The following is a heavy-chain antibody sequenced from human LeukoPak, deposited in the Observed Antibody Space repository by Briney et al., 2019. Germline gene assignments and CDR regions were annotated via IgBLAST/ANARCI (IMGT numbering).Heavy chain of an antibody. V-gene: IGHV4-4*07. Sequence: SETLSLTCTVSGGSISSYYWSWIRQPAGKGLEWIGRIYTSGSTNYNPSLKSRVTMSVDTSKNQFSLTLSSVTAADTAVYYCARGDYDSSGYYYAFDIWGQGTMVTVSS. CDR1: GGSISSYY. CDR2: IYTSGST. J-gene: IGHJ3*02. D-gene: IGHD3-22*01. CDR3: ARGDYDSSGYYYAFDI.